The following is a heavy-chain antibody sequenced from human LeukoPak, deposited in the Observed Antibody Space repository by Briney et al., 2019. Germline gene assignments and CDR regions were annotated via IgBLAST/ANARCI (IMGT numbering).Heavy chain of an antibody. V-gene: IGHV3-23*01. Sequence: GGSLRLPCAASGFTFSSYAMSWVRQAPGKGLEWVSAISGSGGSTYYADSVKGRFTISRDNSKNTLYLQMNSLRAEDTAVYYCAIFSLDYGDSDYWGQGTLVTVSS. CDR1: GFTFSSYA. CDR3: AIFSLDYGDSDY. J-gene: IGHJ4*02. CDR2: ISGSGGST. D-gene: IGHD4-17*01.